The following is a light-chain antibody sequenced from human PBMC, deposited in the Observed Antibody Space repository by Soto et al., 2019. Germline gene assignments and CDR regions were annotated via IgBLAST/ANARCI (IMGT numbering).Light chain of an antibody. CDR2: GNS. CDR3: QSYDSSLSGYV. Sequence: SLLTQPPSMCGAPGQRVTLSPPGGSSKIGAGYDVHWYQQLPGTAPKLLIYGNSNRPSGVPDRFSGSKSGTSASLAITGLQAEDEADYYCQSYDSSLSGYVFGTGTKVTVL. CDR1: SSKIGAGYD. J-gene: IGLJ1*01. V-gene: IGLV1-40*01.